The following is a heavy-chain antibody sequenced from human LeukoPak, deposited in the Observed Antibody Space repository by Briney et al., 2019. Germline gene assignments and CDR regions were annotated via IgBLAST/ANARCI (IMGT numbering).Heavy chain of an antibody. V-gene: IGHV4-39*01. CDR2: IYYSGST. CDR3: ARGRRGYCSSTSCPKFDY. D-gene: IGHD2-2*01. J-gene: IGHJ4*02. Sequence: SETLSLTCTVSGGSISSSSYYWGWIRQPPGKGLEWIGSIYYSGSTYYNPSLKSRVTISVDTSKNQFSLKLSSVTAADTAVYYCARGRRGYCSSTSCPKFDYWGQGTLVTVSS. CDR1: GGSISSSSYY.